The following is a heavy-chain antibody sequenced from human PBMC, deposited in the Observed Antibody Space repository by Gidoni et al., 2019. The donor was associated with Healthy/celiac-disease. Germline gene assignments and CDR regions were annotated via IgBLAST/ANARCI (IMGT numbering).Heavy chain of an antibody. CDR3: ARDRDYDFWSGLDYYYYGMDV. CDR1: GYTFTSYG. CDR2: ISAYNGNT. V-gene: IGHV1-18*04. D-gene: IGHD3-3*01. Sequence: QVQLVQSGAEGKKPGASVKVSCKASGYTFTSYGISWVRQAPGQGLEWLGWISAYNGNTNYAQKLQGRVTMTTDTSTSTADMELRSLRSDDTAVYYCARDRDYDFWSGLDYYYYGMDVWGQGTTVTVSS. J-gene: IGHJ6*02.